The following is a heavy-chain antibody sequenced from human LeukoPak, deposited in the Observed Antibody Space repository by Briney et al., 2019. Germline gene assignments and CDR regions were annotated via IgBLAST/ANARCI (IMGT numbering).Heavy chain of an antibody. CDR1: GFTFSSYG. Sequence: PGGSLRLSCTASGFTFSSYGMHWVRQAPGKGLEWVAVISYDGSNKYYADSVKGRFTISRDNSKNTLYLQMNSLRAEDTAVYYCATKLTGYFDYWGQGTLVTVSS. V-gene: IGHV3-30*03. CDR3: ATKLTGYFDY. CDR2: ISYDGSNK. D-gene: IGHD1-20*01. J-gene: IGHJ4*02.